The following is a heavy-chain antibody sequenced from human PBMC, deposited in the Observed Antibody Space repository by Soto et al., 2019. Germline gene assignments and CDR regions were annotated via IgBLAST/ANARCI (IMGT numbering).Heavy chain of an antibody. Sequence: GGSLRLSCAASGFTFSSYAMSWVRQAPGKGLEWVSAISGSGGSTYYADSVKGRFTISRDNSKNTLYLQMNSLRAEDTAVYYCAKVRGTRNYYDSSGYDGAFDIWGQGTMVTVSS. CDR3: AKVRGTRNYYDSSGYDGAFDI. D-gene: IGHD3-22*01. CDR1: GFTFSSYA. CDR2: ISGSGGST. J-gene: IGHJ3*02. V-gene: IGHV3-23*01.